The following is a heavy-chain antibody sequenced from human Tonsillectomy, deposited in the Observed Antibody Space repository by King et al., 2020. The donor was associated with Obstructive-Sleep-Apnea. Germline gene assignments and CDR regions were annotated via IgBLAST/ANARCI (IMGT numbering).Heavy chain of an antibody. CDR1: GLTFSNFW. V-gene: IGHV3-7*01. CDR3: ASVLRYFDWLGTGYYFDL. Sequence: QLVQSGGGLVQPGGSLRLSCAASGLTFSNFWMSWVRQAPGKGLEWVANIKQNGSEKYYVDSVKGRFTISRDNAKNSLYLQMNRLRAEDTAVYYCASVLRYFDWLGTGYYFDLWGRGTLVTVSS. CDR2: IKQNGSEK. J-gene: IGHJ2*01. D-gene: IGHD3-9*01.